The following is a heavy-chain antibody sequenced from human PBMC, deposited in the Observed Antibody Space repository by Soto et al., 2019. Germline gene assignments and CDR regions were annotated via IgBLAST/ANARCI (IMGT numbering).Heavy chain of an antibody. CDR3: AKDPYYYDSSGNNWFDP. V-gene: IGHV3-23*01. Sequence: PGGSLRLSCAASGFTFSSYAMSWVRQAPGKGLEWVSAISGSGGSTYYADSVKGRFTISRDNSKNTLYLQMNSLRAEDTAVYYCAKDPYYYDSSGNNWFDPWGQGTLVTVSS. CDR1: GFTFSSYA. CDR2: ISGSGGST. D-gene: IGHD3-22*01. J-gene: IGHJ5*02.